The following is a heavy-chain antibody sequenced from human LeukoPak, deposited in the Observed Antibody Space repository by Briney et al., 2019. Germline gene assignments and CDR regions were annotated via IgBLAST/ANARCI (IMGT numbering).Heavy chain of an antibody. CDR1: GFTFSSYA. CDR3: AKKGFQLPYYFDY. V-gene: IGHV3-23*01. Sequence: GGSLRLSCAASGFTFSSYAMSWVRQAPGKGLEWVSAISGSGGSTYYADSVKGRFTTSRDNSKNTLYLQMNSLRAEDTAVYYCAKKGFQLPYYFDYWGQGTLVTVSS. CDR2: ISGSGGST. D-gene: IGHD2-2*01. J-gene: IGHJ4*02.